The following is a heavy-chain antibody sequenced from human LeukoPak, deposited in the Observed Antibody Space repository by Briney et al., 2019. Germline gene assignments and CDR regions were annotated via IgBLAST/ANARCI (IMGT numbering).Heavy chain of an antibody. J-gene: IGHJ5*02. CDR1: GGSISSYY. CDR2: IYNSGST. V-gene: IGHV4-59*01. CDR3: ARDHRRDYSSGWWVWFDP. D-gene: IGHD6-19*01. Sequence: SETLSLTCTVSGGSISSYYWSWIRQPPGKGLEWIGYIYNSGSTNYNPSLKSRVTVSVDTSKNQFSLKLSSVTAADTAVYYCARDHRRDYSSGWWVWFDPWGQGTLVTVSS.